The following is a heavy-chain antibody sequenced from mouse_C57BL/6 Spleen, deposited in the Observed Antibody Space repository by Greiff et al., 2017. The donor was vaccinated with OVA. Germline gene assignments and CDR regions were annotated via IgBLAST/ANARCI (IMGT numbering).Heavy chain of an antibody. CDR2: IYPGSGST. V-gene: IGHV1-55*01. J-gene: IGHJ2*01. CDR1: GYTFTSYW. Sequence: QVQLQQSGAELVKPGASVKMSCKASGYTFTSYWITWVKQRPGQGLEWIGDIYPGSGSTNYNEKFKSKATLTVDTSSSTAYMQLSSLTSEDSAVYYCARRRYYGSSRDYWGQGTTLTVSS. CDR3: ARRRYYGSSRDY. D-gene: IGHD1-1*01.